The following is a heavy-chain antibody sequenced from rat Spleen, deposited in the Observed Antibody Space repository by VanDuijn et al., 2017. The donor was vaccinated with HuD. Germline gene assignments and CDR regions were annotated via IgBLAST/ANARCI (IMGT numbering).Heavy chain of an antibody. D-gene: IGHD1-6*01. Sequence: EVQLVESGGGLVQPGRSLKLSCAASGFTFSDYYMAWVRQAPTKGLEWVASISYDGTATYYRDSVKGRFTISRDNAKSSLYLQMDSLRSEDTATYYCTRAIYTTDYYYAKGYYVMDAWGQGASVTVSS. J-gene: IGHJ4*01. CDR2: ISYDGTAT. CDR1: GFTFSDYY. CDR3: TRAIYTTDYYYAKGYYVMDA. V-gene: IGHV5-20*01.